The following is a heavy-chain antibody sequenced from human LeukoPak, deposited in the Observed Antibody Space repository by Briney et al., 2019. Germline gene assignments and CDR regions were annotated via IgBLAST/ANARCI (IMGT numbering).Heavy chain of an antibody. D-gene: IGHD3-10*01. J-gene: IGHJ4*02. CDR1: GFNFGSYS. CDR3: ARKSASGNYPLDY. Sequence: GGSLRLSCAASGFNFGSYSMTWVRQAPGKGLEWVSVISADSATTFCADSVKGRFTISRDDAKNTVFLQMSSLRAEDTALYYCARKSASGNYPLDYWGQGTLVTVSS. V-gene: IGHV3-23*01. CDR2: ISADSATT.